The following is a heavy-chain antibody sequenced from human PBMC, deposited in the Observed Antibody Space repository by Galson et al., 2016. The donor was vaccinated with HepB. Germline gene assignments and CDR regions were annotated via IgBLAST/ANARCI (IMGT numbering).Heavy chain of an antibody. Sequence: PALVKPTQTLTLTCSFSGFSLSTSGMRVIWIRQPPGKALEWLSLIDGGGDKYYSISLKTRLTISKATSKNQVVLTMTNMDPVDTGTYYCARIRYTNTWYSHYYGMDVWGQGTAVTVSS. J-gene: IGHJ6*02. CDR3: ARIRYTNTWYSHYYGMDV. V-gene: IGHV2-70*01. D-gene: IGHD6-13*01. CDR1: GFSLSTSGMR. CDR2: IDGGGDK.